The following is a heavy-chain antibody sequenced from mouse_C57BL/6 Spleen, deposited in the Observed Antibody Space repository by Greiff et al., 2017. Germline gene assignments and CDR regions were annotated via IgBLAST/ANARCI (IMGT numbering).Heavy chain of an antibody. J-gene: IGHJ4*01. CDR3: AVRGYAMDY. CDR1: GYTFTDYY. V-gene: IGHV1-26*01. D-gene: IGHD2-14*01. Sequence: EVQLQQSGPELVKPGASVKISCKASGYTFTDYYMNWVKQSHGKSLEWIGDINPNNGGTSYNQKFKGKATLTVDKSSSTAYMELRSLTSEDSAVYYCAVRGYAMDYWGQGTSVTVSS. CDR2: INPNNGGT.